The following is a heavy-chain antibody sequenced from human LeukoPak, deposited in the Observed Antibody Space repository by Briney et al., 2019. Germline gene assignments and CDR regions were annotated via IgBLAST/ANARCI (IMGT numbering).Heavy chain of an antibody. CDR1: GDTVTRHG. CDR2: ILPGFGTS. Sequence: SVKVSCKASGDTVTRHGFSWVRQTPGQGLEWMGGILPGFGTSNSAQNFQGRFTMTADESTSTAYMELSSLRSEDTAVYYCAKAMVPYYYYYMDVWGKGTTVTVSS. V-gene: IGHV1-69*13. J-gene: IGHJ6*03. CDR3: AKAMVPYYYYYMDV. D-gene: IGHD3-10*01.